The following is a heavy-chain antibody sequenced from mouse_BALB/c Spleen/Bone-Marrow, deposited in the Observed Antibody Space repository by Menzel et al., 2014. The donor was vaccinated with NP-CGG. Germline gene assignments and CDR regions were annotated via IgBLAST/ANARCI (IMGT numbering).Heavy chain of an antibody. J-gene: IGHJ4*01. CDR3: ARSIAYYYGMDY. V-gene: IGHV1-54*03. CDR2: INPGSGGT. CDR1: GYAFTNYL. Sequence: QVQLQHSGAELVRPGTSVKVSCKASGYAFTNYLIDWVKQRPGQGLEWIGVINPGSGGTNYNEKFKGKATLTADKSSSTANMQLSSLTSDDSAVYFCARSIAYYYGMDYWGQGTSVTVSS. D-gene: IGHD2-10*02.